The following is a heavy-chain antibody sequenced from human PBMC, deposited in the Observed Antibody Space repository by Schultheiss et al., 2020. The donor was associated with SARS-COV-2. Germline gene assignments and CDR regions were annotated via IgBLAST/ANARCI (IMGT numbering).Heavy chain of an antibody. CDR1: GFTFSSYT. D-gene: IGHD3-3*01. CDR2: ISYDGHKT. Sequence: GESLKISCAASGFTFSSYTMHWVRQAPGKGLEWVAAISYDGHKTYYADSVKGRFTISRDNPKNTLYLQMDSLRAEDTAVYYCARDHGGRITIFGVIIVEGLDYWGQGTLVTVSS. J-gene: IGHJ4*02. V-gene: IGHV3-30*01. CDR3: ARDHGGRITIFGVIIVEGLDY.